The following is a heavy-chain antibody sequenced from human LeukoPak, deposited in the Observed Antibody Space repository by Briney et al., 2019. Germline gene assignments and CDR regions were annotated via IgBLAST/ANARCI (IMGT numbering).Heavy chain of an antibody. Sequence: SETLSLTCTVSGGSISSSSYYWGWIRLPPGKGLEWIGSIYYSGSTYYNPSLKGRVTISVDTSKNQFSLKLSSVTAADTAVYYCATGFGDSSGYLLFDYWGQGTLVTVSS. CDR1: GGSISSSSYY. J-gene: IGHJ4*02. CDR3: ATGFGDSSGYLLFDY. V-gene: IGHV4-39*01. D-gene: IGHD3-22*01. CDR2: IYYSGST.